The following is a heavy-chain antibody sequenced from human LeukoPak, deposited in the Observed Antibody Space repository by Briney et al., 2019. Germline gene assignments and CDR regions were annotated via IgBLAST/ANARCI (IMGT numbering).Heavy chain of an antibody. CDR1: GGSFTGYY. CDR2: INHSGST. D-gene: IGHD3-22*01. Sequence: SETLSLTCAVYGGSFTGYYWSWIRQPPGKGLEWIGEINHSGSTNYNPSLKSRVTISVDTSKNQFSLKLSSVTAADTAVYYCARDSRQYDSSGYYLHWRQGTLVTVSS. V-gene: IGHV4-34*01. CDR3: ARDSRQYDSSGYYLH. J-gene: IGHJ4*02.